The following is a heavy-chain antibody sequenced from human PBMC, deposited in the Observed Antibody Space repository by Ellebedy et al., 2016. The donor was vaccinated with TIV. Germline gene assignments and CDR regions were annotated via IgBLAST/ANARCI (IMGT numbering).Heavy chain of an antibody. CDR1: GYTFTGYY. CDR2: INPNSGGT. CDR3: ARESREEYYDFWSGYYQYFDY. J-gene: IGHJ4*02. V-gene: IGHV1-2*04. Sequence: ASVKVSCKASGYTFTGYYMHWVRQAPGQGLEWMGWINPNSGGTNYAQKFQGWVTMTRDTSISTAYMELRSLRSDDTAVYYCARESREEYYDFWSGYYQYFDYWGQGTLVTVSS. D-gene: IGHD3-3*01.